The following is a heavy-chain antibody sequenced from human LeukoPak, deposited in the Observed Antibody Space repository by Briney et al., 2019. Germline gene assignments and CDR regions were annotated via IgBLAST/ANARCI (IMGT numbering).Heavy chain of an antibody. D-gene: IGHD5-18*01. Sequence: ASVKVSCKASGYTFTSYYMHWVRQAPGQGLEWMGVINPSGGSTSYAQKFQGRVTMTRDTSTTTVYMELSSLRSEDTAVYYCAREGDTVMARRYFDYWGQGTLVTVSS. CDR2: INPSGGST. J-gene: IGHJ4*02. CDR3: AREGDTVMARRYFDY. CDR1: GYTFTSYY. V-gene: IGHV1-46*01.